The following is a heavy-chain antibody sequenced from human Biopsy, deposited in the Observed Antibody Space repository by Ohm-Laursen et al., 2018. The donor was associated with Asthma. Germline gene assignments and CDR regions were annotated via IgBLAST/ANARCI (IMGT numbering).Heavy chain of an antibody. D-gene: IGHD3-3*02. Sequence: SLRLSCSASGFTFSNYVMSWVRQAPGKGLEWVSSITGSGGFTYYADSVKGRFTISRDKSDNTPYLQMNSLRAEDTAVYYCARTLHFWSPYHAEHYQLWGQGTLVTVPS. V-gene: IGHV3-23*01. J-gene: IGHJ1*01. CDR2: ITGSGGFT. CDR1: GFTFSNYV. CDR3: ARTLHFWSPYHAEHYQL.